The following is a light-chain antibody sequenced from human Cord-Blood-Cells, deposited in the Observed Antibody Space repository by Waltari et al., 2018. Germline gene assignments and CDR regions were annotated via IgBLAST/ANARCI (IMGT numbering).Light chain of an antibody. J-gene: IGLJ2*01. V-gene: IGLV2-14*01. CDR1: SSDVGGYNY. Sequence: QSALTQPASVSGSPGQSITISCTGTSSDVGGYNYVSWYHQHPGKAPKLMIYDVSNRPSCVSNRFSGSKSGNTASLTISGLQAEDGADYYCSSYTSSSTLVFGGGTKLTVL. CDR3: SSYTSSSTLV. CDR2: DVS.